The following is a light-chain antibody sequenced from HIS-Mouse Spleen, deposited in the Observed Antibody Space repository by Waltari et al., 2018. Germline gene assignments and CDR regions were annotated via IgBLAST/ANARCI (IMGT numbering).Light chain of an antibody. Sequence: SYELTQPPSVSVSPGQTARITCSGAALPKKYAYWYQQKSGQAPVLVIYEDSKRPSGIPERFSGSSSWTMATLTISGAQVEDEADYYCYSTDSSGNHRVFGGGTKLTVL. CDR3: YSTDSSGNHRV. J-gene: IGLJ2*01. CDR1: ALPKKY. V-gene: IGLV3-10*01. CDR2: EDS.